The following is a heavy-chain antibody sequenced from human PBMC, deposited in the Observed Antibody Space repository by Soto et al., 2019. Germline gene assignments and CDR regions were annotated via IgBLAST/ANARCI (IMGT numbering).Heavy chain of an antibody. CDR1: GDTFSSYA. CDR3: ARTEQLVGYYYFGMDV. CDR2: IIPIFGTA. Sequence: SVKVSCKASGDTFSSYAISWVRQAPGQGLEWMGGIIPIFGTANYAQKFQGRVTITADKSTSTAYMELSSLRSEDTAVYYCARTEQLVGYYYFGMDVWGQGTTVTVSS. J-gene: IGHJ6*02. D-gene: IGHD6-6*01. V-gene: IGHV1-69*06.